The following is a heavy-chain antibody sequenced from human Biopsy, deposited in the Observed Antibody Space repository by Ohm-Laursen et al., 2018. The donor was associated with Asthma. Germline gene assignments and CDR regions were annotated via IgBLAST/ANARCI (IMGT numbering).Heavy chain of an antibody. V-gene: IGHV1-69*13. CDR2: IMTVFGTT. Sequence: SVKVSCKAPGGTFSNFAISWVRQAPRQGLEWLGGIMTVFGTTNCAQKFQGRVTITADESTSTAYMEVTSLRSEDTAIYYCARCQVGYSSGWSLLLKKIYYSGMDVWGQGTAVTVSS. D-gene: IGHD6-19*01. J-gene: IGHJ6*02. CDR1: GGTFSNFA. CDR3: ARCQVGYSSGWSLLLKKIYYSGMDV.